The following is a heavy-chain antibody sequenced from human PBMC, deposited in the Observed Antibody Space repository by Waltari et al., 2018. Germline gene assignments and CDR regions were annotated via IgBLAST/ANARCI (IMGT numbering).Heavy chain of an antibody. D-gene: IGHD3-3*02. CDR3: ARHFPTEADAFDI. CDR1: GYSISSGYY. Sequence: QVQLQESGPGLVKPSETLSLTCAVSGYSISSGYYWGWIRQPPGKGLEWIGSIYHSGSTYYNPSLKSRVTISVDTSKNQFSLKLSFVTAADTAVYYCARHFPTEADAFDIWGQGTMVTVSS. CDR2: IYHSGST. J-gene: IGHJ3*02. V-gene: IGHV4-38-2*01.